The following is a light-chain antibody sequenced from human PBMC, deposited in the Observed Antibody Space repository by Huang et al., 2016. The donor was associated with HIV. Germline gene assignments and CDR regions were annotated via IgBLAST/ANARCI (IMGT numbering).Light chain of an antibody. CDR3: QQYANWPPRT. CDR2: GAS. J-gene: IGKJ1*01. V-gene: IGKV3-15*01. CDR1: QSIDNK. Sequence: EIVMTQSPATLSVFPGERATLSCRASQSIDNKLSWYQQKPGQAPTLLIYGASTRATSIPARFSASGSGTYFTLTISSLQSEDFAIYYCQQYANWPPRTFGQGTKVEIK.